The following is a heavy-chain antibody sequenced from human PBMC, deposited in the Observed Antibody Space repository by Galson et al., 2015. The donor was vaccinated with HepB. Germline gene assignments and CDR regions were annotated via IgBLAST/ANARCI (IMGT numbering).Heavy chain of an antibody. CDR1: GFIFTSYD. J-gene: IGHJ4*02. CDR3: ARGGDYDEDFLDY. D-gene: IGHD4-17*01. CDR2: ISTYNGNT. V-gene: IGHV1-18*01. Sequence: SVKVSCKASGFIFTSYDISWVRQAPGLGLEWMGWISTYNGNTKYAQNFQGRVTMTTDTSTSTAYMELRSLRSDDTAVYFCARGGDYDEDFLDYWGQGTLVTVSS.